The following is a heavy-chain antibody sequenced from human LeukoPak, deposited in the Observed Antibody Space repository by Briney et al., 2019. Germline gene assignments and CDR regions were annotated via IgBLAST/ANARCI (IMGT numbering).Heavy chain of an antibody. CDR1: GFTFRNFV. CDR3: AREHIVVVTATTALEYFDL. V-gene: IGHV3-64*01. CDR2: ISSNGGST. Sequence: TGRSLRLSCAASGFTFRNFVLNWVRQAPGKGLEYVSAISSNGGSTYYANSVKGRFTISRDNSKNTLYLQMGSLRAEDMAVYYCAREHIVVVTATTALEYFDLWGRGTLVTVSS. D-gene: IGHD2-21*02. J-gene: IGHJ2*01.